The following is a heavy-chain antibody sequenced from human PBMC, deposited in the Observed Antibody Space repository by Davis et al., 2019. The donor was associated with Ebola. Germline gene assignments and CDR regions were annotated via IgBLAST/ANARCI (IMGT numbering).Heavy chain of an antibody. J-gene: IGHJ5*02. CDR1: GFTFGSYA. D-gene: IGHD3-3*01. Sequence: GESLKISCTASGFTFGSYAMSWVRQAPGEGLEWVSSISGSGGTTYYADSVKGRFTISRDNSQNMLYVQMNSLIAEDTAVYYCAKVSGDDFWSGWFDPWGQGTLVTVSS. CDR2: ISGSGGTT. V-gene: IGHV3-23*01. CDR3: AKVSGDDFWSGWFDP.